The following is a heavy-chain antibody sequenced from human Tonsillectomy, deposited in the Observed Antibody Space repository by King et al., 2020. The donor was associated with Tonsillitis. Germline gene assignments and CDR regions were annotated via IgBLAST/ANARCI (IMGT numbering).Heavy chain of an antibody. D-gene: IGHD3-22*01. Sequence: VQLQQWGAGLLKPSETLSLTCAVYGGSFSGYYWSWIRQPPGKGLEWIGEINHSGSTNYNPSLKSRVTVSVDTSKNQFSLKLSSVTAADTAVYYCARGYSFLIVWGQGTLVTVSS. CDR3: ARGYSFLIV. J-gene: IGHJ1*01. CDR2: INHSGST. V-gene: IGHV4-34*01. CDR1: GGSFSGYY.